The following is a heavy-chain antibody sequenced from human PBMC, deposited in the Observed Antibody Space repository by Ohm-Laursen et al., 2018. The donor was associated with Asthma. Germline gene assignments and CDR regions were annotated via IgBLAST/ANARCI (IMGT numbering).Heavy chain of an antibody. Sequence: SLRLSCAASGFTFNRAWMTWVRQAAGKGLEWVGRIKSKADAETTDYAAPVKDRFTISRDDSKNTVYLQMNSLKTEDTAVYFCAAAVGYCSGSVCYYHLDNWGQGTLVTVSS. CDR3: AAAVGYCSGSVCYYHLDN. J-gene: IGHJ4*02. CDR1: GFTFNRAW. V-gene: IGHV3-15*01. D-gene: IGHD2-15*01. CDR2: IKSKADAETT.